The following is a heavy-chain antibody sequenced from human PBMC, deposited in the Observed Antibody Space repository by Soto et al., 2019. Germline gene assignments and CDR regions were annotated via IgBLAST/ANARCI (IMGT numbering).Heavy chain of an antibody. V-gene: IGHV1-8*01. CDR1: GDTFTTYD. J-gene: IGHJ4*02. Sequence: ASVKVSCKASGDTFTTYDINWVRLATGHGLEWMGWINPNSGSIGYAQRFQGRVTMTRDTAIRTAYMEVSSLRSDDTAVYYCARGRASGSYYLLDYWGQGTLGTVSS. D-gene: IGHD3-10*01. CDR3: ARGRASGSYYLLDY. CDR2: INPNSGSI.